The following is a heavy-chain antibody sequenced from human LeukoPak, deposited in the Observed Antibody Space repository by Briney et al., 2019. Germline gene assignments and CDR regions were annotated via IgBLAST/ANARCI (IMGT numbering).Heavy chain of an antibody. CDR3: VRASRLRAAEFDY. V-gene: IGHV3-13*01. CDR2: IGIAGDT. Sequence: GGSLRLSCAASGSTFSNYDMHWVRQVTGKGLEWVSGIGIAGDTYHVDSVKGRMTISRENAKNSLYLQMNSLRAGDTAVYYCVRASRLRAAEFDYWGQGTLAIVSS. J-gene: IGHJ4*02. CDR1: GSTFSNYD. D-gene: IGHD2-15*01.